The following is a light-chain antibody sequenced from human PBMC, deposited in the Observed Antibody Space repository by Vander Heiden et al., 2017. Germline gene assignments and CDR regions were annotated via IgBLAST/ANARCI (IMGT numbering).Light chain of an antibody. V-gene: IGKV3-15*01. CDR3: QHYNNWPPMYT. CDR1: QSVRSN. Sequence: DIVMTQSPATLSVSPGEGATLSCRASQSVRSNLAWYQHKPGQTTRLLIYSASTRATGVPDRFSGSGSGTEFTLNISSLQSEDFAVYYCQHYNNWPPMYTFGQGTKLEIK. J-gene: IGKJ2*01. CDR2: SAS.